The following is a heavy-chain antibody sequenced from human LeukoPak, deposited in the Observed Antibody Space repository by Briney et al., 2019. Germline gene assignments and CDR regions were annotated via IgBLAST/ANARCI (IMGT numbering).Heavy chain of an antibody. J-gene: IGHJ5*02. V-gene: IGHV4-38-2*01. CDR3: ARAEVVVAATRLPYNWLDP. D-gene: IGHD2-15*01. CDR2: IYHSGST. Sequence: SETLSLTCAVSGYSISSGYYWGWIRQPPGKGLEWIGSIYHSGSTYYNPSLKSRVTISVDTSKNQFSLKLSSVTAADTAVYYCARAEVVVAATRLPYNWLDPWGQGTLVTVSS. CDR1: GYSISSGYY.